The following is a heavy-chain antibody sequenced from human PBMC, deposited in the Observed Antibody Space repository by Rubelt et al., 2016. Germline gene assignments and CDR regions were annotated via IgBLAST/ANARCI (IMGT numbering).Heavy chain of an antibody. V-gene: IGHV3-49*04. D-gene: IGHD3-10*01. CDR1: GFSFDDYD. CDR3: TRNLNEYGSGRRFGMDV. J-gene: IGHJ6*02. Sequence: LAVRGGDLVQPGRSLRLSCTASGFSFDDYDVSWVRQAPGTGLEWIGFIRSKAYDGTTEYAASVKGRFIISRDNAKRIAYLQMNSLQTEDTAVYYCTRNLNEYGSGRRFGMDVWGQGTTVTVSS. CDR2: IRSKAYDGTT.